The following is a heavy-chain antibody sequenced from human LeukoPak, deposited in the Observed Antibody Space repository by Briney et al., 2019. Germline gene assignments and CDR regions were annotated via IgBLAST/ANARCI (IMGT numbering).Heavy chain of an antibody. CDR3: AREENGNYYYGMDV. CDR1: GYTFTGFY. D-gene: IGHD1-1*01. V-gene: IGHV1-2*02. Sequence: ASVKVSCKASGYTFTGFYMHWVRQAPGQGLEWVGWINPHSGGTNYAQKLQGRVTMTTDTSTSTAYMELRSLRSDDTAVYYCAREENGNYYYGMDVWGQGTTVTVSS. J-gene: IGHJ6*02. CDR2: INPHSGGT.